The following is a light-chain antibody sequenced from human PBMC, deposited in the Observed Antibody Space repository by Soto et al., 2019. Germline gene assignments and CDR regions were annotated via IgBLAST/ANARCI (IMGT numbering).Light chain of an antibody. Sequence: DIQMTQSPFTLSASVGDRVTITCRASQIISTWLAWYQQKPGKAPKLLIYKASSLESGVPSRFSGSGSGTEFTLTISSLQPDDFATYYCKQYNSYSRTFGQGTKVEIK. CDR2: KAS. CDR1: QIISTW. V-gene: IGKV1-5*03. J-gene: IGKJ1*01. CDR3: KQYNSYSRT.